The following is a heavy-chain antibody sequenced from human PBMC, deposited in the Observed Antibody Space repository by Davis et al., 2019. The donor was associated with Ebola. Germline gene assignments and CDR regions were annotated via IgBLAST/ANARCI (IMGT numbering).Heavy chain of an antibody. Sequence: PGGSLRLSCAASGFTFTNYWMSWVRQIPGKGLEWVANINRDGGDTYYVDSVEGRFTISRDNAQNSLYLQMNSLRAEDTALYYCARDSGVRAVDYWGRGTLVSVSS. CDR2: INRDGGDT. CDR1: GFTFTNYW. V-gene: IGHV3-7*01. CDR3: ARDSGVRAVDY. D-gene: IGHD6-6*01. J-gene: IGHJ4*02.